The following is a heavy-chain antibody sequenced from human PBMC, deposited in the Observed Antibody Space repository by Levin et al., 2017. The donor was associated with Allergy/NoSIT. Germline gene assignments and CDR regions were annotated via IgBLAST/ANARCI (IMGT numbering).Heavy chain of an antibody. Sequence: RTGGSLRLSCAMSGSSLTRYWMHWVRQAPGKGLVWVSRINIDGGTYADSVKGRFTISRDEVKNTLYLQMSSLRAEDTGVYFCAGVEAGWYLFKHWGQGTVVTVSS. CDR3: AGVEAGWYLFKH. CDR2: INIDGG. J-gene: IGHJ4*02. V-gene: IGHV3-74*01. CDR1: GSSLTRYW. D-gene: IGHD6-19*01.